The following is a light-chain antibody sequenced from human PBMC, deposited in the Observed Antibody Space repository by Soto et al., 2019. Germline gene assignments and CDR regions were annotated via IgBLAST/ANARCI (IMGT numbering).Light chain of an antibody. Sequence: DIQMTQSPSSLSASFGDRVTLTCRASQSIDTYLNWYQQKPGTAPKLLMYAASTLHSGVPSRFSGSESGTDFTLTISSHQREDFATCYCQQSHSTPYTCGQGTKLEI. CDR1: QSIDTY. J-gene: IGKJ2*01. V-gene: IGKV1-39*01. CDR3: QQSHSTPYT. CDR2: AAS.